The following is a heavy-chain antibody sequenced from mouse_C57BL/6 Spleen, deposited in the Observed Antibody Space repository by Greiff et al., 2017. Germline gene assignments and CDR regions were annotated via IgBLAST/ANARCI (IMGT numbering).Heavy chain of an antibody. D-gene: IGHD2-4*01. CDR2: INPSSGYT. Sequence: QVQLQQSGAELARPGASVKMSCKASGYTFTSYTMHWVKQRPGQGLEWIGYINPSSGYTKYNQKFKDKATLTADTSSSTAYMQLSSLTSEDSTVYYCARSYYDYDVRAMDYWGQGTSVTVSS. V-gene: IGHV1-4*01. J-gene: IGHJ4*01. CDR3: ARSYYDYDVRAMDY. CDR1: GYTFTSYT.